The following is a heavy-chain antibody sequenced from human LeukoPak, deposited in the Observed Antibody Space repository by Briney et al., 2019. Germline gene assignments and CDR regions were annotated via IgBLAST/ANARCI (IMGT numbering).Heavy chain of an antibody. V-gene: IGHV4-59*13. J-gene: IGHJ4*02. CDR2: LYPSGST. D-gene: IGHD1-26*01. Sequence: SETLSLTCSVSGGSINSGNWSWIRQPPGKGLEWIGLLYPSGSTNYNPSLKSRVHISLDTSMTQFSLKLSSVTAADTAVYYCASGHYPFEYWGQGTLVTVS. CDR1: GGSINSGN. CDR3: ASGHYPFEY.